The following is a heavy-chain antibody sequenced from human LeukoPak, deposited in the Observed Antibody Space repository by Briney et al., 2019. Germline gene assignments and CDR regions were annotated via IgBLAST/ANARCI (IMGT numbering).Heavy chain of an antibody. V-gene: IGHV1-69*13. Sequence: ASVKVSCKASGGTFSSYAISWVRQAPGQGLEGMGGIIPIFGTANYAQKFQGRVTITPDESPSTAYLELSSLRSEDTAVYYCARGVWGYCSSTSCPNWFDPWGQGTLVTVSS. J-gene: IGHJ5*02. D-gene: IGHD2-2*01. CDR2: IIPIFGTA. CDR1: GGTFSSYA. CDR3: ARGVWGYCSSTSCPNWFDP.